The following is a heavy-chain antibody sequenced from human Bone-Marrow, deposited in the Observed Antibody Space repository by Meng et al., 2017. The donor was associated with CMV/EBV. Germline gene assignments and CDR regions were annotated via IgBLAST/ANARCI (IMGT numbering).Heavy chain of an antibody. D-gene: IGHD5-24*01. CDR3: ARERWGVSPWFDP. J-gene: IGHJ5*02. CDR2: IYYSGST. CDR1: GGSFSGYY. V-gene: IGHV4-59*01. Sequence: SETLSLTCAVYGGSFSGYYWSWIRQPPGKGLEWIGYIYYSGSTNYNPSLKSRVTISVDTSKNQFSLKLSSVTAADTAVYYCARERWGVSPWFDPWGQGTLVTVSS.